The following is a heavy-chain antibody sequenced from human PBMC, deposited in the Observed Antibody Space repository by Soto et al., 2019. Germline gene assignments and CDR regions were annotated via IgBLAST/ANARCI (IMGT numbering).Heavy chain of an antibody. V-gene: IGHV3-30*18. CDR2: ISDDGSNK. D-gene: IGHD3-22*01. CDR3: AKEWVYDSSGWSFDY. CDR1: GFTFSNYG. Sequence: QVQLVESGGGVVQPGRSLRLSCAASGFTFSNYGMHWVRQAPGKGLEWVAVISDDGSNKYYADSVKGRFTISRDNSKNTLYLQMNSQRAEDTAVYYCAKEWVYDSSGWSFDYWGQGTLVTVSS. J-gene: IGHJ4*02.